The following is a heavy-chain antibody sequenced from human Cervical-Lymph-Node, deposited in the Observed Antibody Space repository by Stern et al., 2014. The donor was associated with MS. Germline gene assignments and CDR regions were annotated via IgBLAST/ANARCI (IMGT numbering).Heavy chain of an antibody. D-gene: IGHD3-9*01. J-gene: IGHJ4*02. CDR3: ARLRGYNVLTGYLDY. V-gene: IGHV1-46*01. CDR2: LNPSGDST. CDR1: GYTFTNYY. Sequence: VQLVQSGAEVKKPGASVKISCKASGYTFTNYYMHWVRQAPGQGLEWMGILNPSGDSTSYAQKFEGRVTMTRDTSTSTVNMELSSLTSGDTAVYYCARLRGYNVLTGYLDYWGQGTLVTVSS.